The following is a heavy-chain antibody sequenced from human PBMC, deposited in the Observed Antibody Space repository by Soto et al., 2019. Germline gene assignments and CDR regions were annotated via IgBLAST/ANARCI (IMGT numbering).Heavy chain of an antibody. V-gene: IGHV3-23*01. D-gene: IGHD1-26*01. J-gene: IGHJ5*02. CDR1: GFTFSASV. Sequence: GGSLRLSCEASGFTFSASVMSWVRQAPGKGLEWVSVITGSGGSTGYADSVKGRFTISRDNPKNTLYLQMNSLRAEDTAIYYCAKGGRSAPFDPWGQGNLVTVSS. CDR3: AKGGRSAPFDP. CDR2: ITGSGGST.